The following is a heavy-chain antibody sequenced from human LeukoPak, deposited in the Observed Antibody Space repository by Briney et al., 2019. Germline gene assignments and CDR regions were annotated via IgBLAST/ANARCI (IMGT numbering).Heavy chain of an antibody. V-gene: IGHV3-64*01. CDR3: ARGAQLTDY. CDR1: GFTFNTYG. D-gene: IGHD6-13*01. Sequence: PGGSLRLSCAASGFTFNTYGMHWVRQAPGKGLEYVSGIGPDGGTTYYANSVKGRFTISRDNSKNIVYLQMGSLRADDMAVYYCARGAQLTDYWGQGTLVTVSS. J-gene: IGHJ4*02. CDR2: IGPDGGTT.